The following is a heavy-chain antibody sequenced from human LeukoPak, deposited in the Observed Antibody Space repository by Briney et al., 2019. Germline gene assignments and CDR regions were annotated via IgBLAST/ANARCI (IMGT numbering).Heavy chain of an antibody. V-gene: IGHV3-48*01. Sequence: GGSLRLSCAASGFNFNIYSLNWVRQAPGRGLEWVSYISASGTTVYYADSVKGRFTISRDDAKRSLYLQMNSLRSEDTAVYNCARDGYSSSWYGSYWFDPWGQGTLVTVSS. CDR1: GFNFNIYS. CDR2: ISASGTTV. CDR3: ARDGYSSSWYGSYWFDP. J-gene: IGHJ5*02. D-gene: IGHD6-13*01.